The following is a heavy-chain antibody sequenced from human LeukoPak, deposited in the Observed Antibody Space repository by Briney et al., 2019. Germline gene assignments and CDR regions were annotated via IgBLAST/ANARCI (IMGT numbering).Heavy chain of an antibody. CDR2: ISGSGGST. Sequence: TGGSLRLSCAASGFTFSSYAMSWVRQAPGKGLEWVSAISGSGGSTYYAGSVKGRFTISRDNSKNTLYLQMNSLRAEDTAVYYCAKCGYGGYYYYGMDVWGQGTTVTVSS. CDR3: AKCGYGGYYYYGMDV. J-gene: IGHJ6*02. V-gene: IGHV3-23*01. CDR1: GFTFSSYA. D-gene: IGHD4-23*01.